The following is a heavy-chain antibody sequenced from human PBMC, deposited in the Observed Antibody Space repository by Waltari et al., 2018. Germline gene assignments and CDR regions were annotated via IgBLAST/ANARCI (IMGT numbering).Heavy chain of an antibody. J-gene: IGHJ4*02. Sequence: QVQLVQSGSELKKPGASVKVSCQASGYTFTRYAMHWVRQAPGQGLEWIGWNNTNTGNPTYAKGFTGRFVFSLDTSVSTAYLQISSLNAEDTAVYYCARLVVSAARRASDYWGQGTLVTVSS. CDR2: NNTNTGNP. D-gene: IGHD6-6*01. V-gene: IGHV7-4-1*02. CDR1: GYTFTRYA. CDR3: ARLVVSAARRASDY.